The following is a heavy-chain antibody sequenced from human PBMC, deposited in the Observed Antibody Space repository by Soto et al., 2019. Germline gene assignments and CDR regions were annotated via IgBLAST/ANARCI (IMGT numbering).Heavy chain of an antibody. D-gene: IGHD6-13*01. CDR2: SIPIFGTA. J-gene: IGHJ4*02. CDR1: GGTFSSYA. Sequence: VQLVQSGAEVKKPGSSVKVSCKASGGTFSSYAISWVRQAPGQGLEWMGGSIPIFGTANYAQKFQGRVTITADESTSTAYMELSSLRAEDTAVYYCAGDWAAAAPLEGDYWGQGTLVTVSS. CDR3: AGDWAAAAPLEGDY. V-gene: IGHV1-69*01.